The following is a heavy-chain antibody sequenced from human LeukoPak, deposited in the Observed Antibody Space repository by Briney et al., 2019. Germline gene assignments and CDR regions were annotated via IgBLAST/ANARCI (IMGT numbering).Heavy chain of an antibody. CDR3: ARLGIGWNGDY. J-gene: IGHJ4*02. V-gene: IGHV4-39*01. CDR2: IYYSGTT. Sequence: PSETLSLTCTVSGGSLSSGNYFWGWIRQPPGKGLEWIGSIYYSGTTYYNPSLKSRVTISVDTSKNQFSLKLSSVTAADTAVYYCARLGIGWNGDYWGQGTLVTVSS. CDR1: GGSLSSGNYF. D-gene: IGHD1-1*01.